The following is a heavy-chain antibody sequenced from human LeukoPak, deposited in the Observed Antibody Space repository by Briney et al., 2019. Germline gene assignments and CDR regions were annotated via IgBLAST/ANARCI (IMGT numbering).Heavy chain of an antibody. Sequence: SETLSLTCTVSGGSISSYYWSWIRQPPGKGLEWIGYIYYSGSTNYNPSLKSRVTISVDTSKNQFSLKLSSVTAADTAVYYCARGVNYSSSPRYWGQGTLVTVSS. V-gene: IGHV4-59*01. CDR3: ARGVNYSSSPRY. CDR1: GGSISSYY. J-gene: IGHJ4*02. D-gene: IGHD6-13*01. CDR2: IYYSGST.